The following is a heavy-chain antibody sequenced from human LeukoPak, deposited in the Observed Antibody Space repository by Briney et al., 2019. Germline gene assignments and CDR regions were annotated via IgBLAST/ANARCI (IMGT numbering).Heavy chain of an antibody. CDR2: TYYRSKWYN. CDR3: ARGVPVFDY. CDR1: GDSVSTNSAS. D-gene: IGHD3-3*01. J-gene: IGHJ4*02. Sequence: SQTLSLTCAISGDSVSTNSASWNWIRQSPSRGPEWLGRTYYRSKWYNDYAASVKSRITISPDTSKNQFSLQLNSVTPEDTSVYYCARGVPVFDYWGQGTLVTVSS. V-gene: IGHV6-1*01.